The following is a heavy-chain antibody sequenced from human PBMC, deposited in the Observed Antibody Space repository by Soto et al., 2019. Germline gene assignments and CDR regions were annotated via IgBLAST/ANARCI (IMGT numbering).Heavy chain of an antibody. Sequence: QVQLVQSGAEVKKPGSSVKVSCKASRGTFSRYVISWVRQAPGQGLEWMGGIIPLYGTTNYAQKFQGRVRITADETTSIAYLGLSSLRSEDTAIYYCATEGDAGIAAAGTAWFDRWGQGSLVTVSS. J-gene: IGHJ5*02. CDR1: RGTFSRYV. V-gene: IGHV1-69*12. CDR2: IIPLYGTT. D-gene: IGHD6-13*01. CDR3: ATEGDAGIAAAGTAWFDR.